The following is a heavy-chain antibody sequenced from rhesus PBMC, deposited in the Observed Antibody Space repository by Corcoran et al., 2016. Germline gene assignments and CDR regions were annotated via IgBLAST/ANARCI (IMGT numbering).Heavy chain of an antibody. CDR2: IYGSSGST. CDR1: GGSISDNSY. CDR3: ARAKYSNYRD. D-gene: IGHD4-23*01. J-gene: IGHJ4*01. V-gene: IGHV4S7*01. Sequence: QVQLQESGPGLVKPSETLSLTCAVSGGSISDNSYWTWIRQPPGKGLEWIGNIYGSSGSTYYNPSLKSRVTISKDTSKNQFSLKLSSVTAADTAVYYCARAKYSNYRDWGQGVLVTVSS.